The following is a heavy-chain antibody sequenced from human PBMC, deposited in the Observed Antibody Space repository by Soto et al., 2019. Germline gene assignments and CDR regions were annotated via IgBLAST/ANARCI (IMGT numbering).Heavy chain of an antibody. CDR1: GYIFTAYS. CDR3: AREENTGVDFSYREVGGYFQL. CDR2: ITAGAGFT. D-gene: IGHD3-16*01. V-gene: IGHV1-46*01. Sequence: ASVKVSCKATGYIFTAYSIHWLRQAPGKGLEWLGIITAGAGFTTYSHKFHGRVTMTRDTSTSTVYMYRSSVRSDETALYYCAREENTGVDFSYREVGGYFQLWGQGTLVTVSS. J-gene: IGHJ1*01.